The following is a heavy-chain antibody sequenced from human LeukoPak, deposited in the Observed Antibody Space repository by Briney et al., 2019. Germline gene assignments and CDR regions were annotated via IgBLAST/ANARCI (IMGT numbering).Heavy chain of an antibody. CDR2: ISSGSIYI. Sequence: GGSLRLSCAASGFTFSSYAMHWVRQTPGKGLEGVSSISSGSIYIYYADSVKGRFTISRDNVKNSLSLQMNSLRAEDTVVYYCASGSEGWFGESDYYYYYMDVWGKGTTVIVSS. V-gene: IGHV3-21*01. CDR3: ASGSEGWFGESDYYYYYMDV. D-gene: IGHD3-10*01. CDR1: GFTFSSYA. J-gene: IGHJ6*03.